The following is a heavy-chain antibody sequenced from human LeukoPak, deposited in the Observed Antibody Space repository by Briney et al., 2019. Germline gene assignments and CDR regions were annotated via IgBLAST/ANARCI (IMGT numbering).Heavy chain of an antibody. CDR2: FYSSET. D-gene: IGHD3-10*01. V-gene: IGHV4-4*07. CDR3: ARTFGYGWFDP. Sequence: SETMSLTCTVSGVSINNYYWSWIRQPAGKGMEWIGRFYSSETNYNPSLKSRVTMSGDMSKNQLSLKLNSVTAADTAVYYCARTFGYGWFDPWGQGTLVTVSS. CDR1: GVSINNYY. J-gene: IGHJ5*02.